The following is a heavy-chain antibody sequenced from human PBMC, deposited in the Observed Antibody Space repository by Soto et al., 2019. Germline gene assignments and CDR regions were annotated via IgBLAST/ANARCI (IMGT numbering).Heavy chain of an antibody. CDR3: ARGALTTYFDY. CDR1: GGSINNYY. V-gene: IGHV4-59*01. J-gene: IGHJ4*02. CDR2: IYYSRST. Sequence: SETLSLTCTVSGGSINNYYWSWIRQPPGKGLEWIGFIYYSRSTNYNPSLKSRVTVSVDTSKNQFSLKLTSTTVADTAVYYCARGALTTYFDYWGQGTLVTVSS.